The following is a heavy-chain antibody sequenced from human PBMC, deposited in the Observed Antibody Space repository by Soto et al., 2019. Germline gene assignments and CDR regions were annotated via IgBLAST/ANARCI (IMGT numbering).Heavy chain of an antibody. J-gene: IGHJ6*02. D-gene: IGHD2-21*02. CDR3: ARDLWGYCGTDCYPLDV. V-gene: IGHV4-59*01. Sequence: PETLSLTCTVSGGSISSYYWSWIRQPPGKGLEWIGYMYNTGSTVYNPSFKSRVTISVDTSKNQFSLKLNSVTAADTAVYYCARDLWGYCGTDCYPLDVWGQGTTVTVSS. CDR1: GGSISSYY. CDR2: MYNTGST.